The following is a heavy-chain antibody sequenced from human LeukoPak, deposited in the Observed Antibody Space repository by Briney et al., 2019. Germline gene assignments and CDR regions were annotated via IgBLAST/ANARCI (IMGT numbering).Heavy chain of an antibody. CDR3: ARVHYGIDY. J-gene: IGHJ4*02. D-gene: IGHD4-17*01. CDR1: GFNFSIYS. CDR2: INSRSNQI. V-gene: IGHV3-21*01. Sequence: PGGSLGLSCAASGFNFSIYSMYWIRQAPGKGLEWVSSINSRSNQIYYADSVKGRFTISRDNAENSLYLQMNSLRADDSAMYYCARVHYGIDYWGQGTLVTVSS.